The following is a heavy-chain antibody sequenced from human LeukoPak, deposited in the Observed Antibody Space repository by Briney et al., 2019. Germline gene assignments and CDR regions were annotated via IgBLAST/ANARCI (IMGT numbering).Heavy chain of an antibody. CDR3: AREDYGFWSGYYGLFDY. Sequence: GGSLRLSCAASGFTFSSYEMNWVRQAPGKGLEWVSYISSSGSTIYNADSVKGRFTISRDNAKNSLYLQMNSLRAEDTAVYYCAREDYGFWSGYYGLFDYWGQGTLVTVSS. V-gene: IGHV3-48*03. D-gene: IGHD3-3*01. J-gene: IGHJ4*02. CDR1: GFTFSSYE. CDR2: ISSSGSTI.